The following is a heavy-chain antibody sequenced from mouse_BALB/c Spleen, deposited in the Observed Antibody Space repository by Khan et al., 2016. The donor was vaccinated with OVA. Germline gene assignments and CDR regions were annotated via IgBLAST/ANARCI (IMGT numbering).Heavy chain of an antibody. V-gene: IGHV9-3-1*01. Sequence: QIQLVQSGPELKKPGETVKISCKASGYTFTNYGMNWVKQAPGKGLKWMGWINTYTGEPTYADDFKGRFAFSLETSASTAYLQINNLKNEDTATXFWSRPPSFSYVMVFVGPGTSGTVSS. J-gene: IGHJ4*01. CDR3: SRPPSFSYVMVF. CDR2: INTYTGEP. CDR1: GYTFTNYG.